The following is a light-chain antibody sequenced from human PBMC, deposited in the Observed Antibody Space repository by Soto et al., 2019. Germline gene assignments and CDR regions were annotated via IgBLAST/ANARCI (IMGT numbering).Light chain of an antibody. J-gene: IGLJ1*01. Sequence: QSALTQAASVSGSPGQSMTISCTGASSDVGSYNLVSRYQQHPGKAPKLLMYDRGKRPSGVSNRFSGSKSGNTASLTISGRQAEDEADYNCCSYAGSSTYVFGTGTKLTVL. CDR3: CSYAGSSTYV. V-gene: IGLV2-23*01. CDR1: SSDVGSYNL. CDR2: DRG.